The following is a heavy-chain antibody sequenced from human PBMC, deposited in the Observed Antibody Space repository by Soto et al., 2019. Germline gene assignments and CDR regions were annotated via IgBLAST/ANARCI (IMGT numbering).Heavy chain of an antibody. CDR3: ARKSTVTDYYYHGMDV. CDR2: VYPGDSDT. V-gene: IGHV5-51*01. J-gene: IGHJ6*02. CDR1: GYNFNNYW. D-gene: IGHD4-17*01. Sequence: GESLKISCKGSGYNFNNYWIVWVRQMPGKGLECMGIVYPGDSDTGYRPSFQGQVTISADKSTSTAYLQWSSLKASDTAMYYCARKSTVTDYYYHGMDVWGQGTTVTVSS.